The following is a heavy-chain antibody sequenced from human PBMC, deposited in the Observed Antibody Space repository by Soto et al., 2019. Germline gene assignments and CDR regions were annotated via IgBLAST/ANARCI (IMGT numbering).Heavy chain of an antibody. Sequence: QVQLVQSGAEVKKPGASVKVSRKASGYTFTGYYMHWVRQAPGQGLEWMGWVNPNSGGTNYAQKFQGRVTMTRDTSISTAYMELSRLRSDDTAVYYCAREPPSAAGTLSDYWGQGTLVTVSS. CDR3: AREPPSAAGTLSDY. V-gene: IGHV1-2*02. CDR1: GYTFTGYY. D-gene: IGHD6-13*01. J-gene: IGHJ4*02. CDR2: VNPNSGGT.